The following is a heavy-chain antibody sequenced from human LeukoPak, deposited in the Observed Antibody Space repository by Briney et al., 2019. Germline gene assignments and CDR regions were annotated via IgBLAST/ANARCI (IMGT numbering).Heavy chain of an antibody. CDR3: ARRYGSNYGPLAF. D-gene: IGHD5-18*01. Sequence: LAGGSLRLSCAASGFTFSTHDMHWVRQATGKGLEWVSAIGTAGDTYYPGSEKGRFTVSREDGKNSLYLQMNSLRAGDTAVYYCARRYGSNYGPLAFWGQGTLVTVSS. J-gene: IGHJ4*02. V-gene: IGHV3-13*01. CDR2: IGTAGDT. CDR1: GFTFSTHD.